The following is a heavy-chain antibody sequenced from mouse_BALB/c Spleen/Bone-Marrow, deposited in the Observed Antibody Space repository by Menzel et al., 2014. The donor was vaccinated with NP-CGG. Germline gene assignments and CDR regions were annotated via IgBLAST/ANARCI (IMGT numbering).Heavy chain of an antibody. CDR1: GYTFTDYN. CDR2: IYPYNGGT. J-gene: IGHJ3*01. V-gene: IGHV1S29*02. CDR3: ARLVAY. Sequence: SGPELVKPGASVKISCKASGYTFTDYNMHWVKQSHGKSLEWIGYIYPYNGGTGYNQKFESKATLTVDNPSSTAYMELRSLTSEDSAVYYCARLVAYWGQGTLVTVSA.